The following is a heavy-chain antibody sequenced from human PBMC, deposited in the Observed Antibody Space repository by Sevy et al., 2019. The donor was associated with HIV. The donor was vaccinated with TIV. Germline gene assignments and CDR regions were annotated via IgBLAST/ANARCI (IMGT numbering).Heavy chain of an antibody. CDR2: MNPGRGNT. V-gene: IGHV1-8*01. CDR3: ARRSGFGELLGLGY. J-gene: IGHJ4*02. Sequence: ASENVSCRTSGYTFTTYDINWVRQATGQGLEWMGWMNPGRGNTGSAQKFKGRLTMTRDTSTSTAYMELSSLESQDTAVYYCARRSGFGELLGLGYWGQGTLVTVSS. D-gene: IGHD3-10*01. CDR1: GYTFTTYD.